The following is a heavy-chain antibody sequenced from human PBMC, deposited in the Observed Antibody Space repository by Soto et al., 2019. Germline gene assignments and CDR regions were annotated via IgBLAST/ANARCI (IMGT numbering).Heavy chain of an antibody. Sequence: QVQLVESGGGVVQPGRSLRLSCAASGFTFSSYAMHWVRQAPGKGLEWVAVISYDGSNKYYADSVKGRFTISRDNSKNTLYLQINSLRAEDTAVYYCARTYSGYDLRDRYYYYGMDVWGQGTTVTVSS. CDR1: GFTFSSYA. CDR2: ISYDGSNK. D-gene: IGHD5-12*01. CDR3: ARTYSGYDLRDRYYYYGMDV. J-gene: IGHJ6*02. V-gene: IGHV3-30-3*01.